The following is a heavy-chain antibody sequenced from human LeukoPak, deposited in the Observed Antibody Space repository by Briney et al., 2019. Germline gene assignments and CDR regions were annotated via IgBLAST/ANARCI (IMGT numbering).Heavy chain of an antibody. J-gene: IGHJ4*02. D-gene: IGHD3-10*01. Sequence: PGGSLRLSCAASGFTFSSYGMLWVRQAPGKGLEGVAVIWYDGSNKYYADSVKGRFTISRDNSKNTLYLQMNSLRAEDTAVYYCARASRGKGPFDYWGQGTLVTVSS. CDR2: IWYDGSNK. V-gene: IGHV3-33*01. CDR1: GFTFSSYG. CDR3: ARASRGKGPFDY.